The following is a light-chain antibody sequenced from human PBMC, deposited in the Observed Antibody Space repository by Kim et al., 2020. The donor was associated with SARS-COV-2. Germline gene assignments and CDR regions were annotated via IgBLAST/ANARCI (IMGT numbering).Light chain of an antibody. V-gene: IGLV1-44*01. CDR3: AAWDDDLNGWV. CDR1: SSNIGSKL. J-gene: IGLJ2*01. CDR2: NNI. Sequence: QSVLTQPPSVSGTPGQRVTISCSGSSSNIGSKLVTWYQQVPGTAPKFLIYNNIERPSGVPDRFAGSKSGTSASLAISGLQSEDEADYYCAAWDDDLNGWVFGGGTKLTVL.